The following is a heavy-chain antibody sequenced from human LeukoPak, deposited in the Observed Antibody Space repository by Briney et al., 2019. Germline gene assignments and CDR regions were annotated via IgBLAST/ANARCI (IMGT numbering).Heavy chain of an antibody. Sequence: ASVKVSCKASGYTFRTYDVAWVRQAPGQGLEWMSWMNPNSGNTGYAQKFKGRVTMTSDASIGSAYMELSSLRSEDTAVYFCARAVRIQLLLEYWGHGTLITVSS. CDR1: GYTFRTYD. CDR3: ARAVRIQLLLEY. D-gene: IGHD2-2*01. CDR2: MNPNSGNT. V-gene: IGHV1-8*01. J-gene: IGHJ4*01.